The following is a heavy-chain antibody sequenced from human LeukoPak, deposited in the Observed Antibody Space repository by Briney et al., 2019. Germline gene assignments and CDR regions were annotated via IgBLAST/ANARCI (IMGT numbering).Heavy chain of an antibody. V-gene: IGHV3-74*01. CDR2: ISSDGNTA. Sequence: GGFLRLSCEASGFTFNNYWMHWVRQAPGKGLVWISRISSDGNTATYADSMKDRFTISRDNAKNTVYLQMNSLRAEDTAVYYCARGGYSYGYLPDGRLEFWGQGALVTVSS. J-gene: IGHJ4*02. CDR1: GFTFNNYW. D-gene: IGHD5-18*01. CDR3: ARGGYSYGYLPDGRLEF.